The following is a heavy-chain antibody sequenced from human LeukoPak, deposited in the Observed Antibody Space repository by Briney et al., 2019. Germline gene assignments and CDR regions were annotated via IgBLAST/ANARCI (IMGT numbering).Heavy chain of an antibody. CDR1: GFTFSGYG. D-gene: IGHD4-17*01. CDR3: AKRANGDYYFDY. V-gene: IGHV3-30*02. Sequence: GGSLRLSCAASGFTFSGYGMHWVRQAPGKGLEWVAFIWCDGSNIYYADSVKGRFTISRDNSKNTLYLQMNSLRAEDTAVYYCAKRANGDYYFDYWGQGTLVTVSS. J-gene: IGHJ4*02. CDR2: IWCDGSNI.